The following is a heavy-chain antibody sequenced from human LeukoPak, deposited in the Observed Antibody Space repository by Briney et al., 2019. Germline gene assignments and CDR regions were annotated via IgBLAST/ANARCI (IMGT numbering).Heavy chain of an antibody. J-gene: IGHJ3*02. CDR3: ARGVGNEGLTI. Sequence: ASVKVSCKASGYTFKSYAITWVRQAPGQGLEWMGWIDPYSGNTNYAQKFQGRVTMTTETFTNTADMEVTSLRSDDTAVYYCARGVGNEGLTIWGQGTLVTVSS. CDR2: IDPYSGNT. D-gene: IGHD1-26*01. V-gene: IGHV1-18*01. CDR1: GYTFKSYA.